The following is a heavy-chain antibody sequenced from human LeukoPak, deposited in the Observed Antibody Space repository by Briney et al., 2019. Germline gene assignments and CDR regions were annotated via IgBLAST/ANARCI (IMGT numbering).Heavy chain of an antibody. CDR2: ISSDGSVK. CDR3: SRGGNEF. CDR1: GFTFSTSW. Sequence: GGSLRLSCAASGFTFSTSWMSWVRQVPGKGLVWVSRISSDGSVKNYADSVKGRFTISRDNAKSTLYLQMNNLRADDTAVYYCSRGGNEFGGQGTLVTVSS. J-gene: IGHJ4*02. V-gene: IGHV3-74*01. D-gene: IGHD1-1*01.